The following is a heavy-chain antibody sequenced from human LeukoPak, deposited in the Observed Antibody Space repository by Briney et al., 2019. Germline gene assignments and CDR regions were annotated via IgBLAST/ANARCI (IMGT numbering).Heavy chain of an antibody. J-gene: IGHJ4*02. D-gene: IGHD1-1*01. CDR1: GFTFKTYS. CDR3: ARDRALTTPFDY. CDR2: ISSSSNYI. Sequence: PGGSLRLSCAASGFTFKTYSMNWVRQAPGKGLEWVSRISSSSNYIDHADSVKGRFTISRDNANNSLYLQMNSLRAEDTAVYYCARDRALTTPFDYRGQGTLVTVSS. V-gene: IGHV3-21*01.